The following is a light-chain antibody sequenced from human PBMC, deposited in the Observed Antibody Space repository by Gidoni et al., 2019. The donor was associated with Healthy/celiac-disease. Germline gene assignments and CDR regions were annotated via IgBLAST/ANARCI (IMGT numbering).Light chain of an antibody. Sequence: QSALTQPASVSGSPGQSITISCTGTSSDVGGYNYVSWYQQHPGKAPKLMIYEVSNRPSGVSNRFSGSKSGNTASLTISGLQAENEADYYCSSYTSSIEGVFGTGTKVTVL. J-gene: IGLJ1*01. CDR1: SSDVGGYNY. V-gene: IGLV2-14*01. CDR2: EVS. CDR3: SSYTSSIEGV.